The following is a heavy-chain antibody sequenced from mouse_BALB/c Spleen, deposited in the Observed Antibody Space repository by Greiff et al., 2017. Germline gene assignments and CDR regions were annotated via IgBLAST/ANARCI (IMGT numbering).Heavy chain of an antibody. CDR3: AREGVLRLFAY. J-gene: IGHJ3*01. CDR2: ISSGSSTI. Sequence: EVQRVESGGGLVQPGGSRKLSCAASGFTFSSFGMHWVRQAPEKGLEWVAYISSGSSTIYYADTVKGRFTISRDNPKNTLFLQMTSLRSEDTAMYYCAREGVLRLFAYWGQGTLVTVSA. V-gene: IGHV5-17*02. CDR1: GFTFSSFG. D-gene: IGHD1-2*01.